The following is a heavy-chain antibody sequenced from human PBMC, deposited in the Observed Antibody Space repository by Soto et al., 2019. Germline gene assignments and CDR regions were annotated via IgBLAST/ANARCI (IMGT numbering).Heavy chain of an antibody. CDR1: GFTFSNAW. V-gene: IGHV3-15*07. Sequence: GGSLRLSCAASGFTFSNAWMNWVRQAPGKGLEWVGRIKSKTDGGTIDYAAPVKGRFTISRDDSKDTLYLQMNSLKTEDTAVYYCTPLYYDSSRRAFDSWGPGRMVTV. J-gene: IGHJ3*02. CDR3: TPLYYDSSRRAFDS. D-gene: IGHD3-22*01. CDR2: IKSKTDGGTI.